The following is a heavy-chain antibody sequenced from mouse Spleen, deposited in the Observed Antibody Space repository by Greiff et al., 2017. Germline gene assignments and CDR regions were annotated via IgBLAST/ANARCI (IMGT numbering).Heavy chain of an antibody. CDR2: IYPGRGIT. Sequence: QVQLQQSGAELVKPGASVKMSCKASGYTFTSYWINWVKQRPGQGLEWIGDIYPGRGITNYNEKFKSKATLTLDTSSSTAYMQLSSLTSEDSAVYYCSRMYGNYLAMDYWGQGTSVTVSS. J-gene: IGHJ4*01. V-gene: IGHV1-55*01. CDR3: SRMYGNYLAMDY. D-gene: IGHD2-10*02. CDR1: GYTFTSYW.